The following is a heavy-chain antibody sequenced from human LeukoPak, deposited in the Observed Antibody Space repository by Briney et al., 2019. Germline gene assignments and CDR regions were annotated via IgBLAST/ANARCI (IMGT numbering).Heavy chain of an antibody. CDR2: IIPMFGTA. D-gene: IGHD5-12*01. Sequence: ASVKVSCKVSGYTLTELSVHWVRQAPGQGLEWMGGIIPMFGTANYAQKFQGRVTITADESTSTAYMELSSLRSEDTAVYYCASAYGGYGSSFDYWGQGTLVTVSS. CDR3: ASAYGGYGSSFDY. CDR1: GYTLTELS. V-gene: IGHV1-69*13. J-gene: IGHJ4*02.